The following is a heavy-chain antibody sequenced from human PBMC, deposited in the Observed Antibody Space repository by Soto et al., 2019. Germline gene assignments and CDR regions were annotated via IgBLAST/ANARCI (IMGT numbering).Heavy chain of an antibody. CDR1: GGYISIGGYS. J-gene: IGHJ4*02. D-gene: IGHD3-10*02. V-gene: IGHV4-61*08. Sequence: PSEMQSLTYAVSGGYISIGGYSWSWIRQPPGKGLEWIAYISYSGTTNYNPPLKSRVTISLDTSNNHLSLKMTSVTAADTAMYYCAKGFNYYGRGTLKLDFWGLGTLVTVSS. CDR2: ISYSGTT. CDR3: AKGFNYYGRGTLKLDF.